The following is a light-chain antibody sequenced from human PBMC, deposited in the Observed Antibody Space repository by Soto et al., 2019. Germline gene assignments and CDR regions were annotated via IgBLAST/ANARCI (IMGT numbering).Light chain of an antibody. V-gene: IGKV1-5*01. J-gene: IGKJ1*01. CDR1: QSIRGW. CDR3: HQYNSFSPWT. Sequence: DIQLTQSPSFLSASVGDRVTITCRASQSIRGWLAWYQQKPGKAPNLLIYDASRLKSGVPSRFSGRGSGTEFTLTITSLQPDDFATYYCHQYNSFSPWTFGQGTKVDIK. CDR2: DAS.